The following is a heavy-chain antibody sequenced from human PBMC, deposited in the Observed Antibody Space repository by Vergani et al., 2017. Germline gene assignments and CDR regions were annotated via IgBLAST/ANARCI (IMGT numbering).Heavy chain of an antibody. J-gene: IGHJ6*02. D-gene: IGHD6-13*01. Sequence: QVQLQESGPGLVRPSQTLSLTCTFPGGSISSGSYYWSWFLQPAGKGLEWIGRLYTGGGTSYNPSLKSRVTISVDTSKNQFSLQLSSVTAADTAVYYCARDPLYSTTWPFLLLDMDVWGQGTTVTVSS. V-gene: IGHV4-61*02. CDR1: GGSISSGSYY. CDR3: ARDPLYSTTWPFLLLDMDV. CDR2: LYTGGGT.